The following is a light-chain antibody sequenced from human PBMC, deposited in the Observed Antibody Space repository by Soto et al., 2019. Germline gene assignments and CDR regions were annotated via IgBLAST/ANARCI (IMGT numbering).Light chain of an antibody. CDR1: QSIGSH. V-gene: IGKV3-11*01. CDR2: DAS. Sequence: EIVLTQSPDTLSFSPGERATLSCRASQSIGSHLAWYQQKPGQAPRLLIYDASTRATGIPARFSGSGSGTDFTLTISSLEPEDFAVYYCQQRRDRPLTFGGGTKVDIK. J-gene: IGKJ4*01. CDR3: QQRRDRPLT.